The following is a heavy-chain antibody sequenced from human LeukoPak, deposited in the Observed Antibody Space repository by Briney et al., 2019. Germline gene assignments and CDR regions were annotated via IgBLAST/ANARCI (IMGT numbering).Heavy chain of an antibody. Sequence: SQTLSLTCAISGDSVSGSPAVWNWIRQSPSRGLEWLGRAYYRSQWYIDYAVAVKGRITITPDTSKSQFSLQLNSVTPEDTAVYYCARGAVRGNANFDYWGQGTLVTVSS. CDR2: AYYRSQWYI. V-gene: IGHV6-1*01. CDR1: GDSVSGSPAV. J-gene: IGHJ4*02. CDR3: ARGAVRGNANFDY. D-gene: IGHD3-10*01.